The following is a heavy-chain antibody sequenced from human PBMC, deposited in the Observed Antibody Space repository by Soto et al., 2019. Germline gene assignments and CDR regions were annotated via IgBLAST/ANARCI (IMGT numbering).Heavy chain of an antibody. J-gene: IGHJ4*02. V-gene: IGHV4-59*01. CDR2: IYYSGST. Sequence: ETLSLTCTVSGGSISSYYWSWIRQPPGKGLEWIGYIYYSGSTNYNPSLKSRVTISVDTSKNQFSLKLSSVTAADTAVYYCARSSGPHDILTGGGSDYWGQGTLVTVSS. D-gene: IGHD3-9*01. CDR1: GGSISSYY. CDR3: ARSSGPHDILTGGGSDY.